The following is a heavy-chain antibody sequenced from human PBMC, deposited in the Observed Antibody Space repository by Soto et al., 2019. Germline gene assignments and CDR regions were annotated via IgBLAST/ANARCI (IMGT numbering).Heavy chain of an antibody. V-gene: IGHV4-59*08. CDR2: IFYSGST. CDR1: GVSISSYY. Sequence: PSETLSLTCTVSGVSISSYYWSWIRQPPGKGLEWIGYIFYSGSTNYNPSLKSRVTISVDTSKNQFSLKLSSVTAADTAVYYCASPVGTTDWGMDVWGQGTTVTVSS. D-gene: IGHD1-1*01. J-gene: IGHJ6*02. CDR3: ASPVGTTDWGMDV.